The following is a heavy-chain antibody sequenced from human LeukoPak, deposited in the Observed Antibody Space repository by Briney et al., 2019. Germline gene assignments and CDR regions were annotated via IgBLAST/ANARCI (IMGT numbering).Heavy chain of an antibody. CDR2: IYNSGST. J-gene: IGHJ5*02. CDR1: GGSVSSDNYY. D-gene: IGHD6-13*01. Sequence: PSETLSLTCTVTGGSVSSDNYYWSWIRQPPGKGLEWIGYIYNSGSTNYSPSLKTRVTMSADTSKNQLSLKLSAVTAADTAVYYCARGRFSSSWYIFGPWGQGALVTVSS. CDR3: ARGRFSSSWYIFGP. V-gene: IGHV4-61*01.